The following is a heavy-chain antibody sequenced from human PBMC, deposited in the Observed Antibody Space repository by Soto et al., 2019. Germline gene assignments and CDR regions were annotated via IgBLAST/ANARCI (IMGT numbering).Heavy chain of an antibody. J-gene: IGHJ6*02. CDR3: ARRRYSSSWTYYYGMDV. D-gene: IGHD6-13*01. CDR1: GGSISSSSYY. CDR2: IYYSGST. Sequence: SETLSLTCTVSGGSISSSSYYWGWIRQPPGKGLEWIGSIYYSGSTYYNPSLKSRVTISVDTSKNQFSLKLSSVTAADTAVYYCARRRYSSSWTYYYGMDVWGQGTTVT. V-gene: IGHV4-39*01.